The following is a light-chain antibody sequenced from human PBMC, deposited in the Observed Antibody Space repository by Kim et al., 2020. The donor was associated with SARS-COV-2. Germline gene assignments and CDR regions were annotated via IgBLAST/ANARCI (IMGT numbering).Light chain of an antibody. Sequence: EIVLTQSPAMLSVSPGARATLSCRASQSIRTHLAWYQQKPGQAPRLLIFGASTRAAGTPDRFSGSGSATDFTLTISSLQSEDCAVYYYHQYYNGPAWTFGQGTKVDIK. CDR2: GAS. V-gene: IGKV3-15*01. CDR1: QSIRTH. CDR3: HQYYNGPAWT. J-gene: IGKJ1*01.